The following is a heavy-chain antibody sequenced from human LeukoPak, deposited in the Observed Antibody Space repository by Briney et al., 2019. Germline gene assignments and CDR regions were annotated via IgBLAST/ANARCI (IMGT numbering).Heavy chain of an antibody. Sequence: PSETLSLTCAVYGGSFSGYYWSWIRQPPGKGLEWIGEINHSGSTNYNPSLKSRVTISVDTSKNQFSLKLSSVTAADTAVYYCARPDTAMGHFDYWGQGTLVSVSS. V-gene: IGHV4-34*01. D-gene: IGHD5-18*01. CDR1: GGSFSGYY. CDR2: INHSGST. J-gene: IGHJ4*02. CDR3: ARPDTAMGHFDY.